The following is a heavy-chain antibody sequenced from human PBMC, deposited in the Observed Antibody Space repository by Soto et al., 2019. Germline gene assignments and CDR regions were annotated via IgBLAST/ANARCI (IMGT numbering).Heavy chain of an antibody. CDR3: ARAPWGYYYDTSGYYGYFDY. V-gene: IGHV3-48*02. CDR1: GFTFNTYS. CDR2: IGGSSNSI. J-gene: IGHJ4*02. Sequence: GGSLRLSCAASGFTFNTYSMNWVRQAPGKGLEWVSYIGGSSNSIYYANSVKGRFTISRDNAQNSLYLQMNSLRDEDAAVYYCARAPWGYYYDTSGYYGYFDYWGQGTLVTVSA. D-gene: IGHD3-22*01.